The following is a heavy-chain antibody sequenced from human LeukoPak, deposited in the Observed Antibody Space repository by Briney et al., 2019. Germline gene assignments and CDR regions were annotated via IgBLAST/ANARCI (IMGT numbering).Heavy chain of an antibody. J-gene: IGHJ4*02. Sequence: GGSLRLSCEASGFTFNSFEMTWVRQAPGKGLEWVSYISSSASTIYYADSVKGRFTISRDNAKNSLYLQMSSLRAEDTAVYYCARSRSGYFRYFDYWGQGALVTVSS. CDR2: ISSSASTI. V-gene: IGHV3-48*03. D-gene: IGHD3-22*01. CDR1: GFTFNSFE. CDR3: ARSRSGYFRYFDY.